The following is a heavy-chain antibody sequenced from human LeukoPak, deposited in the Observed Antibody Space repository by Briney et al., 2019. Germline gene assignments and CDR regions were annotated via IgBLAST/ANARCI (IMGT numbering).Heavy chain of an antibody. J-gene: IGHJ1*01. CDR3: AGTYYYDSSGYLIFQH. CDR2: INHSGST. D-gene: IGHD3-22*01. Sequence: SETLSLTCAVYGGSFSGYHWSWIRQPPGKGLEWIGEINHSGSTNYNPSLKSRVTISVDTSKNQFSLKLSSVTAADTAVYYCAGTYYYDSSGYLIFQHWGQGTLVTVSS. V-gene: IGHV4-34*01. CDR1: GGSFSGYH.